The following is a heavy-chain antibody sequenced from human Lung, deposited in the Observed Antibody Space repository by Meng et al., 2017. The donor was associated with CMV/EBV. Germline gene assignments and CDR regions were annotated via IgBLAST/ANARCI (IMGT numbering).Heavy chain of an antibody. CDR3: AREGSYQLPAPRWFDP. D-gene: IGHD2-2*01. J-gene: IGHJ5*02. V-gene: IGHV3-30-3*01. CDR2: ILYDGSNK. CDR1: GFTFSSYA. Sequence: GESXKISCAASGFTFSSYAMHWVRQAPGKGLEWVAVILYDGSNKYYADSVKGRFTISRDNSKNTLYLQMNSLRAEDTAVYYCAREGSYQLPAPRWFDPWGQGTLVTVSS.